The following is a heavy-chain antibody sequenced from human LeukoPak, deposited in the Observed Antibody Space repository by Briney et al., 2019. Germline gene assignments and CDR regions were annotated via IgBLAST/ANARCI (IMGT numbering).Heavy chain of an antibody. J-gene: IGHJ4*02. D-gene: IGHD6-19*01. CDR2: MYYSGST. Sequence: SETLSLTCTVSGGSISSSTYYWGWLRQPPGMGLEWIGSMYYSGSTYHNPSLKSRVTMSVDTSKNQCSLKLSSVTAADTAVYYCARVSGWNPLEAAHLDYWGQGTLVTVSS. CDR1: GGSISSSTYY. CDR3: ARVSGWNPLEAAHLDY. V-gene: IGHV4-39*07.